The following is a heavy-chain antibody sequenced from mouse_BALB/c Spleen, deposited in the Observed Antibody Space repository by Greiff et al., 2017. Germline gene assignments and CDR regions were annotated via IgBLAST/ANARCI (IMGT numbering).Heavy chain of an antibody. V-gene: IGHV5-6-4*01. CDR1: GFTFCSYT. Sequence: VESGGGLVKPGGSLKLSCAASGFTFCSYTMSWVRQTPETRLEWVATISSGGSYTYYPDSVKGRFTISRDNAKNNLYQQMSSLKSEDTAMYYCTREDQGKAMDYWGQGTSVTVSS. J-gene: IGHJ4*01. CDR3: TREDQGKAMDY. CDR2: ISSGGSYT. D-gene: IGHD2-1*01.